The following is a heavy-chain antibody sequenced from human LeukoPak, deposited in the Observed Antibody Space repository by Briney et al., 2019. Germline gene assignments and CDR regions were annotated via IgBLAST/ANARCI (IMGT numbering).Heavy chain of an antibody. D-gene: IGHD5-12*01. J-gene: IGHJ4*02. CDR2: INHSGST. V-gene: IGHV4-34*01. CDR1: GGSFSGYY. CDR3: ARTYSGYAVVDY. Sequence: SETLSLTCAVYGGSFSGYYWSWIRQPPGKGLEWIGEINHSGSTNYNPSLKSRVTISVDTSKNQFSLKLTSVTAADTAVYYCARTYSGYAVVDYWGQGTLVTVSS.